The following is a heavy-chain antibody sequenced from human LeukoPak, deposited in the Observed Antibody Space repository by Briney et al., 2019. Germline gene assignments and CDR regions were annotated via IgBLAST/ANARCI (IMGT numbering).Heavy chain of an antibody. CDR3: ARSRVRGQWLVLYYYYYGMDV. D-gene: IGHD6-19*01. CDR2: MNPNSGNT. Sequence: ASVKVSCKASGYTFTSYDINWVRQATGQGLEWMGWMNPNSGNTGYAQKFQGRVTMTGNTSISTAYMELSSLRSEDTAVYYCARSRVRGQWLVLYYYYYGMDVWGQGTTVTVSS. CDR1: GYTFTSYD. V-gene: IGHV1-8*01. J-gene: IGHJ6*02.